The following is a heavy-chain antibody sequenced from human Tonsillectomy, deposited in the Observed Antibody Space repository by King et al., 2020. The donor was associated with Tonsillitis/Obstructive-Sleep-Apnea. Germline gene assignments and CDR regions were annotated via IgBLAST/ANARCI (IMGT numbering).Heavy chain of an antibody. CDR1: GGSISSGGYY. V-gene: IGHV4-31*03. CDR2: IYYSGST. CDR3: ARLDCSSTSCYGIYYYYMDV. D-gene: IGHD2-2*01. J-gene: IGHJ6*03. Sequence: PLQESGPGLVKPSQTLSLTCTVSGGSISSGGYYWRWIRQHPGKGLEWIGYIYYSGSTYYNPSLKSRVTISVDTSKNQFSLNLSSVTAADTAVYYCARLDCSSTSCYGIYYYYMDVWGKGTTVTVSS.